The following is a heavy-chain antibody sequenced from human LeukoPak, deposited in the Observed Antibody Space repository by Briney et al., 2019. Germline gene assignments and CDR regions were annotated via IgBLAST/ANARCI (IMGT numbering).Heavy chain of an antibody. CDR3: ARGFTIFGVVINLDY. V-gene: IGHV4-34*01. D-gene: IGHD3-3*01. CDR1: GGSFSGYY. CDR2: INHSGST. J-gene: IGHJ4*02. Sequence: PLETLSLTCAVYGGSFSGYYWSWIRQPPGKGLEWIGEINHSGSTNYNPSLKSRVTISVDTSKNQFSLKLSSVTAADTAVYYCARGFTIFGVVINLDYWGQGTLVTVSS.